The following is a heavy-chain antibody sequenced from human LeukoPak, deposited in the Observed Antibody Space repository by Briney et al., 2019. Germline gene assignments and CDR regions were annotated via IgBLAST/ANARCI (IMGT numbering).Heavy chain of an antibody. CDR2: IVPISGTT. V-gene: IGHV1-69*05. CDR1: VGSFTTYI. D-gene: IGHD1-1*01. CDR3: ARELGSTGSSVY. Sequence: SVKVSCKASVGSFTTYIITWVRQAPGQGLEWMGRIVPISGTTQYAQNFQGRVTITTDESASTAYMELNSLRPEDTAVHYCARELGSTGSSVYWGQGTLVTVSS. J-gene: IGHJ4*02.